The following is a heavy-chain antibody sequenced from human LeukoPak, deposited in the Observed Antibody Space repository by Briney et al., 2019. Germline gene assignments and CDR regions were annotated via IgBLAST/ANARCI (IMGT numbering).Heavy chain of an antibody. CDR3: ARDLGITADGNYFDY. J-gene: IGHJ4*02. D-gene: IGHD6-13*01. CDR1: GFTFSDYG. V-gene: IGHV3-33*01. Sequence: GGSLRLSCAASGFTFSDYGMHWVPQAPGKGLEWVAVIWYDGSNKYYADSVEGRFTVSRDNSKYTVTLQMNSLRAEDTAVYYCARDLGITADGNYFDYWGQGTLVTVSS. CDR2: IWYDGSNK.